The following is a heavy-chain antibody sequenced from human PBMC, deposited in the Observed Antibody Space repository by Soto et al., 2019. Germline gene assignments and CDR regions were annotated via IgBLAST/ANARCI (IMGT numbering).Heavy chain of an antibody. CDR1: GFTFSSYA. J-gene: IGHJ4*02. CDR3: AKDIPHEQWLGNYFDY. Sequence: HPGGSLRLSCAASGFTFSSYAMSWVRQAPGKGLEWVSAISGSGGSTYYADSVKGRFTISRDNSKNTLYLQMNSLRAEDTAVYYCAKDIPHEQWLGNYFDYWGQGTLVTVSS. V-gene: IGHV3-23*01. D-gene: IGHD6-19*01. CDR2: ISGSGGST.